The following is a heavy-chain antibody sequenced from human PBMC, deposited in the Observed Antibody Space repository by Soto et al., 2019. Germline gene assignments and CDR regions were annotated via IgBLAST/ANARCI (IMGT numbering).Heavy chain of an antibody. V-gene: IGHV4-4*07. Sequence: SETLSLTCTVSGGSISSYYWSWIRQPAGKGLEWIGRIYTSGSANYNPSLKSRVTMSVDTSKNQFSLKLSSVTAADTAVYYCARDRGRDYDYVWGSYKSGWFDPWGQGTLVTVSS. CDR2: IYTSGSA. CDR1: GGSISSYY. D-gene: IGHD3-16*01. J-gene: IGHJ5*02. CDR3: ARDRGRDYDYVWGSYKSGWFDP.